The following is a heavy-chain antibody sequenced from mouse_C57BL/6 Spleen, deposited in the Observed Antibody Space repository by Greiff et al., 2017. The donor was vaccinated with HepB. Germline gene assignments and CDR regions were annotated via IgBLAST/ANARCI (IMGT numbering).Heavy chain of an antibody. V-gene: IGHV1-81*01. Sequence: QVHVKQSGAELARPGASVKLSCKASGYTFTSYGISWVKQRTGQGLEWIGEIYPRSGNTYYNEKFKGKATLTADKSSSTAYMELRSLTSEDSAVYFCARRGLITTDAMDYWGQGTSVTVSS. J-gene: IGHJ4*01. CDR2: IYPRSGNT. D-gene: IGHD1-1*01. CDR3: ARRGLITTDAMDY. CDR1: GYTFTSYG.